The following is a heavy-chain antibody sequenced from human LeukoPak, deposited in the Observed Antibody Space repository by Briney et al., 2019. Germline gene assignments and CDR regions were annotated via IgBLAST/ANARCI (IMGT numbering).Heavy chain of an antibody. Sequence: SCKASGYTFTGYYMHWVRQAPGKGLEWVAVIWYDGSNKYYADSVKGRFTISRDNSKNTLYLQMNSLRAEDTAVYYCARDGIAAHDAFDIWGQGTMVTVSS. CDR3: ARDGIAAHDAFDI. CDR2: IWYDGSNK. D-gene: IGHD6-6*01. V-gene: IGHV3-33*01. CDR1: GYTFTGYY. J-gene: IGHJ3*02.